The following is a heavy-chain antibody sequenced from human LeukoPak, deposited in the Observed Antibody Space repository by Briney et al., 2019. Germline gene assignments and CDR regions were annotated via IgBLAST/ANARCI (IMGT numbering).Heavy chain of an antibody. Sequence: GGSLRLSCAASGFTFGTHVMTWVRQAPGKGLEWVSGMSGRGDTSYYADSVKGRFTISRDNSKNTLFLQMNSLRAEDTAVYYCAKLAGIRGWFVYYFDYWGQGTLVTVS. CDR2: MSGRGDTS. CDR1: GFTFGTHV. CDR3: AKLAGIRGWFVYYFDY. J-gene: IGHJ4*02. V-gene: IGHV3-23*01. D-gene: IGHD6-19*01.